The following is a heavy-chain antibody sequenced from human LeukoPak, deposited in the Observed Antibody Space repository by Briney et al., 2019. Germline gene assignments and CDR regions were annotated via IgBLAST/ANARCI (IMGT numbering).Heavy chain of an antibody. D-gene: IGHD1-26*01. CDR1: GGSISSGGYY. CDR2: IYHSGST. V-gene: IGHV4-30-2*01. CDR3: ARGSRSIVGAGAFDI. Sequence: PSQTLSLTCTVSGGSISSGGYYWSWIRQPPGKGLEWIGYIYHSGSTYYNPSLKSRVTISVDRSKNQFSLKLSSVTAADTAVYYCARGSRSIVGAGAFDIWGQGTMVTVSS. J-gene: IGHJ3*02.